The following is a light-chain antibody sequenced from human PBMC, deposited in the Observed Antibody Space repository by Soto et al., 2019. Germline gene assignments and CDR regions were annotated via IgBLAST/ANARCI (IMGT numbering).Light chain of an antibody. V-gene: IGKV3-20*01. CDR1: QSVSRDN. CDR2: GAS. Sequence: EIVLTQSPGTLCLSPGERGTLSCRASQSVSRDNLAWYQQKPGQAPRLLIYGASNRAPGIPDRFSGSGSGTDFTLTISRLEPEDFAVYYCQQYDREPYIIGPGSKVEIK. CDR3: QQYDREPYI. J-gene: IGKJ2*01.